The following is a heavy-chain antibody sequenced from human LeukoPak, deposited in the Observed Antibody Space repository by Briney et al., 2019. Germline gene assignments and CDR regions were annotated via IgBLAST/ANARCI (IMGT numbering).Heavy chain of an antibody. D-gene: IGHD4-17*01. Sequence: SETLSLTCAVYGGSFSGYYWSWIRQPPGKGLEWIGEINHSGSTNYNPSLKSRVTISVDTSKNQFSLKLSSVTAADTAVYYCARAATVEYWGQGTWSPSPQ. J-gene: IGHJ4*02. CDR1: GGSFSGYY. V-gene: IGHV4-34*01. CDR3: ARAATVEY. CDR2: INHSGST.